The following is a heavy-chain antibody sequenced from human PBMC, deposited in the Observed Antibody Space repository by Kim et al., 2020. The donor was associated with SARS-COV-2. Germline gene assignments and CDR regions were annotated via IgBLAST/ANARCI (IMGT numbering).Heavy chain of an antibody. CDR3: ARDRIDYDILTGYYKGRYYYYGMDV. V-gene: IGHV3-21*01. CDR2: ISSSSSYI. CDR1: GFTFSSYS. Sequence: GGSLRLSCAASGFTFSSYSMNWVRQAPGKGLEWVSSISSSSSYIYYADSVKGRFTISRDNAKNSLYLQMNSLRAEDTAVYYCARDRIDYDILTGYYKGRYYYYGMDVWGRGTTVTVSS. D-gene: IGHD3-9*01. J-gene: IGHJ6*02.